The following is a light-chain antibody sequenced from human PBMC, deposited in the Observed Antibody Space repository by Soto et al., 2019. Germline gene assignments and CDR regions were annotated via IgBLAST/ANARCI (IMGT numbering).Light chain of an antibody. CDR2: EIN. CDR1: SSDIGAYDY. CDR3: FSVTTTSTHV. V-gene: IGLV2-14*01. Sequence: QSALTQPASLSGSPGQSITISCTGTSSDIGAYDYVSWFQQHPGKAPKLMISEINNRPSGVSNRFSGSKSGTTAYLTISGLPVEDEAEYFCFSVTTTSTHVFGTGTKLTVL. J-gene: IGLJ1*01.